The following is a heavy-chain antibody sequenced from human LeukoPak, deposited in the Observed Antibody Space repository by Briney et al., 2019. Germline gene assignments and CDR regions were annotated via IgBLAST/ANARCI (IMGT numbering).Heavy chain of an antibody. CDR3: ASSGSLWFGEHY. V-gene: IGHV1-3*01. CDR2: INAGNGNT. CDR1: GYTFTSYA. J-gene: IGHJ4*02. D-gene: IGHD3-10*01. Sequence: ASVKVSCKASGYTFTSYAMHWVRQAPGQRLEWMGWINAGNGNTKYSQKSQGRVTITRDTSASTAYMELSSLRSEDTAVYYCASSGSLWFGEHYWGQGTLVTVSS.